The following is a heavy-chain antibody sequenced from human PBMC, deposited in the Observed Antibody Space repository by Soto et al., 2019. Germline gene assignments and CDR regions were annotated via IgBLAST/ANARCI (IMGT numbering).Heavy chain of an antibody. CDR3: ARALAAAAAVGKGYMDV. D-gene: IGHD6-13*01. CDR1: SGSISSSNW. CDR2: IYHSGST. J-gene: IGHJ6*03. V-gene: IGHV4-4*02. Sequence: QVQLQESGPGLVKPSGTLSLTCAVSSGSISSSNWWSWVRQPPGKGLEWIGDIYHSGSTNYNPSLKGRVTITVDESKNQFSLKLSSVTAADTAVYYWARALAAAAAVGKGYMDVWGNGTTVTVSS.